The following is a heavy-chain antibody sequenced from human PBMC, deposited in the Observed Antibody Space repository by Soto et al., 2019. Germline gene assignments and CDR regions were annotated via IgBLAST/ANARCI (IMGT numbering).Heavy chain of an antibody. CDR3: ARGPMAAAAPQFDP. CDR1: GGTFSSYT. V-gene: IGHV1-69*02. D-gene: IGHD6-13*01. Sequence: QVQLVQSGAEVKKPGSSVKVSCKASGGTFSSYTISWVRQAPGQGLEWMGRIIPILGIANYAQKLQGRVTITADKSTSTAYMELSSLRSEDTAVYYCARGPMAAAAPQFDPWGQGTLVTVSS. CDR2: IIPILGIA. J-gene: IGHJ5*02.